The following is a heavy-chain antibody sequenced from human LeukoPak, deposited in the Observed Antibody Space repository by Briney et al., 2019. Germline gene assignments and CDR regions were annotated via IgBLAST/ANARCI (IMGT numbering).Heavy chain of an antibody. J-gene: IGHJ5*02. Sequence: SETLSLTCTVSGGSISSGSYYWSWIRQPAGKGLEWIGRIYTSGSTNYNPSLKSRVTISVDTSKNQFSLKLSSVTAADTAVYYCARQLGYSSGWYGWFDPWAREPWSPSPQ. CDR3: ARQLGYSSGWYGWFDP. CDR2: IYTSGST. D-gene: IGHD6-19*01. CDR1: GGSISSGSYY. V-gene: IGHV4-61*02.